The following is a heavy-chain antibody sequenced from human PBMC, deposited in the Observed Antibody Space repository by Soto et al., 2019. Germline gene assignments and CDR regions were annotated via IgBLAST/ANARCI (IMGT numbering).Heavy chain of an antibody. CDR3: ATGRYYYDSSGYYFDY. J-gene: IGHJ4*02. CDR2: ISSSGSTI. V-gene: IGHV3-11*01. CDR1: GFTFSDYY. Sequence: QIQLVESGGGVVQPGGSLRLSCLASGFTFSDYYMSWIRQAPGKGLEWVSYISSSGSTIYYADSVEGRFTISRDNAKNSLYLQMNSLRAEDTAVYYCATGRYYYDSSGYYFDYWGQGTLVTVSS. D-gene: IGHD3-22*01.